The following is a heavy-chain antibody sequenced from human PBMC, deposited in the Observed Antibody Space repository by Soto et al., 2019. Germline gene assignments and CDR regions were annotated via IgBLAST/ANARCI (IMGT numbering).Heavy chain of an antibody. V-gene: IGHV1-69*12. CDR2: IIPIFGTA. J-gene: IGHJ4*02. CDR3: ARDRYSGYDFDY. CDR1: GGTFSSYA. D-gene: IGHD5-12*01. Sequence: QVQLVQSGAEVKKPGSSVKVSCKASGGTFSSYAISWVRQAPGQGLEWMGGIIPIFGTANYAQKFQGRVXIXAXXSTSTAYMELSSLRSEDTAVYYCARDRYSGYDFDYWGQGTLVTVSS.